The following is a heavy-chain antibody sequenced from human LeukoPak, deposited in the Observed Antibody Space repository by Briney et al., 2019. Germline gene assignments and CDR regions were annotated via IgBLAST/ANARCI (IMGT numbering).Heavy chain of an antibody. CDR1: GGSISSYY. D-gene: IGHD3-22*01. V-gene: IGHV4-4*07. CDR3: AVDAGSYYDSSGYRDAFDI. CDR2: IYTSGST. J-gene: IGHJ3*02. Sequence: SETLSLTCTVSGGSISSYYRSWIRQPPGKGLEWIGRIYTSGSTNSNPSLESRVTMSVDTSQNRFSLKLSSVTTADTRVYDCAVDAGSYYDSSGYRDAFDIWGQGTMVTVSS.